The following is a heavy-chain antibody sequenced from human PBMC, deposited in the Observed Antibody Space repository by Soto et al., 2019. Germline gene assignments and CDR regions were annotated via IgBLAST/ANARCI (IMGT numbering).Heavy chain of an antibody. J-gene: IGHJ2*01. V-gene: IGHV3-74*01. Sequence: EVQLVESGGGLVQPGGSLRLSCAASGFTCSTYWIHWIRQGPGKGLVWVSRIKGDGSSTSYADSVKGRFTISRDNAKNTVYLQMDSLRAEDPAVYYCAREGYGAWYFDLGGRGPLVTVSS. CDR2: IKGDGSST. CDR3: AREGYGAWYFDL. CDR1: GFTCSTYW. D-gene: IGHD5-18*01.